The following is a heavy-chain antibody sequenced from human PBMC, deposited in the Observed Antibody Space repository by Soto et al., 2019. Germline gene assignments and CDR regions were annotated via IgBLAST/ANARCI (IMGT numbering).Heavy chain of an antibody. D-gene: IGHD3-22*01. V-gene: IGHV5-10-1*01. J-gene: IGHJ4*02. CDR2: IDPSDSQT. CDR3: ARQIYDSDTGPNFQYYFDS. Sequence: GESLKISCKGSGYSFAGYCITWVRQKPGKGLEWMGRIDPSDSQTYYSPSFRGHVTISVTKSITTVFLQWSSLRASDTAMYYCARQIYDSDTGPNFQYYFDSWGQGTPVTVSS. CDR1: GYSFAGYC.